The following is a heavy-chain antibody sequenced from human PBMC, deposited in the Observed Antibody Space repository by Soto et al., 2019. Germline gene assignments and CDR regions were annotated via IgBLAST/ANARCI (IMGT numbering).Heavy chain of an antibody. CDR2: ISYDGSNK. D-gene: IGHD6-13*01. Sequence: QVQLVESGGGVVQPGRSLRLSCAASGFTFSSYGMHWVRQAPGKGLEWVAVISYDGSNKYYADSVKGRFTISRDNSKNPLYLQMNSLRAEDTAVYYCAKDSSSWYLSGMDVWGQGTTVTVSS. CDR3: AKDSSSWYLSGMDV. J-gene: IGHJ6*02. CDR1: GFTFSSYG. V-gene: IGHV3-30*18.